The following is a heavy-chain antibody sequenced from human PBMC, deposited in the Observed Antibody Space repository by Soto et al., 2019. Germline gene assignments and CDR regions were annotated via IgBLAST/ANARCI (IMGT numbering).Heavy chain of an antibody. J-gene: IGHJ3*02. V-gene: IGHV2-70*01. CDR1: GFSLSTSGMC. D-gene: IGHD3-22*01. CDR3: ARILQNYYDSSGLGAFDI. CDR2: IDWDDDK. Sequence: SGPTLVNPTQTLTLTCTFSGFSLSTSGMCVSWIRQPPGKALEWLALIDWDDDKYYSTSLKTRLTISKDTSKNQVVLTMTNMDPVDTATYYCARILQNYYDSSGLGAFDIWGQGTMVTVSS.